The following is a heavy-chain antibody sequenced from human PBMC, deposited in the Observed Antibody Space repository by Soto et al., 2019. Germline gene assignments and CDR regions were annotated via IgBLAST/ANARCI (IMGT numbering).Heavy chain of an antibody. CDR3: ARVYYDSSGQLFDY. V-gene: IGHV4-59*01. Sequence: SETLSLTCTVSGGYISSYYWSWIRQHPGKGLEWIGYIYYSGSTNYNPSLKRRFTISVDTSKNQFSLKLSSVTAADTAVYYCARVYYDSSGQLFDYWGQGTLVTVSS. D-gene: IGHD3-22*01. CDR2: IYYSGST. J-gene: IGHJ4*02. CDR1: GGYISSYY.